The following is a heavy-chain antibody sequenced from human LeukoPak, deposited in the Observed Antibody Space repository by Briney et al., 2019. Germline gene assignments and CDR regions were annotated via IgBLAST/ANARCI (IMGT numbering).Heavy chain of an antibody. D-gene: IGHD3-10*01. CDR2: ISGSGGST. Sequence: PGASLRLSCAASGFTFSSYAMSWVRQAPGKGLEWVSAISGSGGSTYYADSVKGRFTISRDNFKNTLYLQMNSLRAEDTAVYYCAKSRIDRAGTSGYFDYWGQGTLVTVSS. CDR1: GFTFSSYA. J-gene: IGHJ4*02. CDR3: AKSRIDRAGTSGYFDY. V-gene: IGHV3-23*01.